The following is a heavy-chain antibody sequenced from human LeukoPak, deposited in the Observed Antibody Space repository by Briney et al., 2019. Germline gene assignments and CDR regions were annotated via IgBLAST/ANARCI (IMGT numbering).Heavy chain of an antibody. V-gene: IGHV3-9*01. D-gene: IGHD2-8*01. CDR3: AKILMAGGLDY. CDR1: GFTFDDYA. Sequence: GGSLRLSCAASGFTFDDYAMHWVRQAPGKGLEWVSGISWNSGSIGYADSVKGRFTISRDNAKNSLYLQMNSLRAEDTAIYYCAKILMAGGLDYWGQGTLVTVSS. CDR2: ISWNSGSI. J-gene: IGHJ4*02.